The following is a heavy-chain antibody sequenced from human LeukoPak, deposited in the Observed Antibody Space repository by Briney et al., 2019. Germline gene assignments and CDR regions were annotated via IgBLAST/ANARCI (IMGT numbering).Heavy chain of an antibody. Sequence: SETLSLTCSVSGGSISSSDYYWGWIRQPPGKGLEWIGSIYYSGNTYYNPSLKSRVTISVDTSKNQFSLKLSSVTAADTAVYYCARTDKQWLVPGPTYYFDYWGQGTLVTVSS. J-gene: IGHJ4*02. CDR3: ARTDKQWLVPGPTYYFDY. CDR2: IYYSGNT. V-gene: IGHV4-39*07. CDR1: GGSISSSDYY. D-gene: IGHD6-19*01.